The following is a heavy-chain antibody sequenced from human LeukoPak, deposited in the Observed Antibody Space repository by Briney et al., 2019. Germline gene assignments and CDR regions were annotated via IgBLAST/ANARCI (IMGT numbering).Heavy chain of an antibody. CDR1: GFTFSSFA. D-gene: IGHD6-19*01. J-gene: IGHJ6*04. CDR2: ISYDGSNK. V-gene: IGHV3-30*04. Sequence: PGGSLRLSCAASGFTFSSFAMTWVRQAPGKGLEWVAVISYDGSNKYYADSVKGRFTISRDNSKNTLYLQMNSLRAEDTAVYYCARGSSSGWYYYYGMDVWGKGTTVTVSS. CDR3: ARGSSSGWYYYYGMDV.